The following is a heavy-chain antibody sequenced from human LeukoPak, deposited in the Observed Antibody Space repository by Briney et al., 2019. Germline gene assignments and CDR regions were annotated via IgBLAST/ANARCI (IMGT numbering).Heavy chain of an antibody. Sequence: ASVKVSCKASGYTFTSYGISWVRQAPGQGLEWMGWISAYNGNTNYAQKIQGRVTMTTDTSTSTAYMELRSLRSDDTAVYYCARVLYGSGSYYNLLDYWGQGTLVTVSS. CDR1: GYTFTSYG. J-gene: IGHJ4*02. CDR2: ISAYNGNT. CDR3: ARVLYGSGSYYNLLDY. D-gene: IGHD3-10*01. V-gene: IGHV1-18*01.